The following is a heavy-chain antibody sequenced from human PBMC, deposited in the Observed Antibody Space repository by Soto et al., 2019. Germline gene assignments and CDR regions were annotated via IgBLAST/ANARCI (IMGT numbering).Heavy chain of an antibody. CDR2: ISGYNGNT. CDR3: SRFIMVGGWFDPNYYHGMDV. CDR1: GYTFSNYG. Sequence: QVQLVQSGAEVKKPGASVTVSCKTSGYTFSNYGINWVRQAPGQGLEWMGWISGYNGNTNYAQTVQGRVTMTTDTSTGTVDMELMSLKSDDTAIYYCSRFIMVGGWFDPNYYHGMDVWGQGTTVTVSS. V-gene: IGHV1-18*01. D-gene: IGHD6-19*01. J-gene: IGHJ6*02.